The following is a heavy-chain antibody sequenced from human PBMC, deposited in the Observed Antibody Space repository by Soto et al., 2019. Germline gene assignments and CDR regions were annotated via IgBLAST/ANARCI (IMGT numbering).Heavy chain of an antibody. CDR2: ISSSSSTI. CDR1: GFTFSSYS. Sequence: EVQLVESGGGLVQPGGSLRLSCAASGFTFSSYSMNWVRQAPGKGLEWVSYISSSSSTIYYADSVKGRFTISRDNAKNSLYLQMNSLRDEDTAVYYCASNHYDFWSGSAGYYGMDVWGQGTMVTVSS. D-gene: IGHD3-3*01. V-gene: IGHV3-48*02. J-gene: IGHJ6*02. CDR3: ASNHYDFWSGSAGYYGMDV.